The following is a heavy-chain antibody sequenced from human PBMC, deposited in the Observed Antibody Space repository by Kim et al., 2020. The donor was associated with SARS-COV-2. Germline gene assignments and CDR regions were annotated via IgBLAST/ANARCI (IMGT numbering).Heavy chain of an antibody. D-gene: IGHD6-13*01. J-gene: IGHJ4*02. CDR3: ATKNTIAAAPFDY. V-gene: IGHV4-34*01. Sequence: YTPSSKSRSTRSVDTSRNQFPLKLSSVPAADTAVYYCATKNTIAAAPFDYWGQGTLVTVSS.